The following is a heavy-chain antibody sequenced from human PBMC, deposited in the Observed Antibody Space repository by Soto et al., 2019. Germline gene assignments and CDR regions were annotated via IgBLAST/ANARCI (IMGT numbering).Heavy chain of an antibody. CDR3: ALTVFNPQRDFDY. V-gene: IGHV4-39*01. J-gene: IGHJ4*02. D-gene: IGHD2-2*01. Sequence: TTSETLSLTCTVSGGSISSSSYYWGWIRQPPGKGLEWIGSIYYSGSTYYNPSLKSRVTISVDTSKNQFSLKLSSVTAADTAVYYCALTVFNPQRDFDYWGQGTLVTVSS. CDR2: IYYSGST. CDR1: GGSISSSSYY.